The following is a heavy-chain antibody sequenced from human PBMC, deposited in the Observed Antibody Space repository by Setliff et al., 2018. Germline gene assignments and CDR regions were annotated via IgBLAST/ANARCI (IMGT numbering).Heavy chain of an antibody. CDR2: IYHSGST. J-gene: IGHJ4*02. D-gene: IGHD2-8*02. V-gene: IGHV4-39*07. CDR3: TVYNTGSSKDHY. Sequence: SETLSLTCTVSGGSISSSSYYWGWIRQPPGKGLEWIGSIYHSGSTNYNPSLKSRVTISVDTSKNQFSLKLSSVTAADTALYYCTVYNTGSSKDHYWGQGTLVTVSS. CDR1: GGSISSSSYY.